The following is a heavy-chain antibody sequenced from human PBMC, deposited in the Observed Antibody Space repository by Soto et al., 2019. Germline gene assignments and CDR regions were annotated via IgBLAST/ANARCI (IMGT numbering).Heavy chain of an antibody. CDR1: GGSISSSSYY. V-gene: IGHV4-39*01. D-gene: IGHD1-26*01. Sequence: KASETLSLTCTVSGGSISSSSYYWGWIRQPPGKGLEWIGSIYYSGSTYYNPSLKSRVTIPVDTSKNQFSLKLSSVTAADTAVYYCARTAVYSGSYLIYGMDVWGQGTTVTVSS. CDR3: ARTAVYSGSYLIYGMDV. CDR2: IYYSGST. J-gene: IGHJ6*02.